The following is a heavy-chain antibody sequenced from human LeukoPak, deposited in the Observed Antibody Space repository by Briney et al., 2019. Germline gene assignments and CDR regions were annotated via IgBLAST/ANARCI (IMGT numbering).Heavy chain of an antibody. Sequence: NPGGSLRLSCAASGFTFSSYSMNWVRQAPGKGLEWVSSISSSSSYIYYADSVKGRFTISRDNAKNSLYLQMNSLRAEDTAVYYCASHVEMATILFYWGQGTLVTVSS. J-gene: IGHJ4*02. V-gene: IGHV3-21*01. CDR2: ISSSSSYI. CDR3: ASHVEMATILFY. CDR1: GFTFSSYS. D-gene: IGHD5-24*01.